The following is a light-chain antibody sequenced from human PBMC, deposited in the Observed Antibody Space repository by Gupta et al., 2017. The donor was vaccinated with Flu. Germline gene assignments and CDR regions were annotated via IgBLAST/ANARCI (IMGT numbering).Light chain of an antibody. CDR2: SND. Sequence: QSVLTQPPSVSGTPGQRVSLSCSGSSPNIGGNTVNWYQQLPRTAPKLLIYSNDQRPSGVPDRISGSKSGTSASLDISGLQSEDEADYYCATWDDSVNVLVFGGGTKLTVL. CDR1: SPNIGGNT. V-gene: IGLV1-44*01. J-gene: IGLJ2*01. CDR3: ATWDDSVNVLV.